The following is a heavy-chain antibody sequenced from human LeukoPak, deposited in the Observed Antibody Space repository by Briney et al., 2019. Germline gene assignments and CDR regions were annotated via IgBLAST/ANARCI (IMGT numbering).Heavy chain of an antibody. Sequence: GSLRLSCTASGFSFSNYWMSWVRQPPGKGLEWIGEIYHSGSTNYNPSLKSRVTISVDKSKNQFSLKLSSVTAADTAVYYCARGDGYSDYWGQGTLVTVSS. CDR2: IYHSGST. CDR3: ARGDGYSDY. J-gene: IGHJ4*02. V-gene: IGHV4-4*02. CDR1: GFSFSNYW. D-gene: IGHD4-17*01.